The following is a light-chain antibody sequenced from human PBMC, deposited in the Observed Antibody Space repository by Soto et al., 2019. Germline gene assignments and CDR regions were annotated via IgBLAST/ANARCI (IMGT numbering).Light chain of an antibody. V-gene: IGLV2-8*01. J-gene: IGLJ1*01. CDR2: EVT. CDR3: SSHGGANNFYV. Sequence: QSVLTQPPSASGSPGQSVTISCTGTXSDIGAYNYVSWYQQHPGKVPKLIIHEVTKRPSGVPDRFSASKSGNTASLTVSGLQAEDEADYYCSSHGGANNFYVFGTGTKVTVL. CDR1: XSDIGAYNY.